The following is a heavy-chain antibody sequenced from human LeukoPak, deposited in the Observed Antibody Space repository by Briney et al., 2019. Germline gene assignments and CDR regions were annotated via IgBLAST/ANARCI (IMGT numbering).Heavy chain of an antibody. J-gene: IGHJ4*02. CDR2: MNHNRGNT. Sequence: ASVKVSCMPSGYTFTSYDVRWVRQATGQGLEWMGWMNHNRGNTGCVQKFQGRVTMTRYTSIRTAYMELSRLRSEDTAVYYFARVRRGYYDILTGYSRRYYFDYWGQGTLVTVSS. V-gene: IGHV1-8*01. D-gene: IGHD3-9*01. CDR3: ARVRRGYYDILTGYSRRYYFDY. CDR1: GYTFTSYD.